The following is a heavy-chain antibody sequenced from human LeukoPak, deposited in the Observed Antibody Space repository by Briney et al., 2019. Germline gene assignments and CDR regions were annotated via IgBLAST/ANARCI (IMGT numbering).Heavy chain of an antibody. CDR3: ARHVPGYSSSWYPFDY. J-gene: IGHJ4*02. CDR2: INPNSGGT. Sequence: ASVKVSCKASGYTFTGYYMHWVRQAPGQGLEWMGWINPNSGGTNYAQKFQGRVTMTRDTSISTAYMELSRLTSDDTAVYYCARHVPGYSSSWYPFDYWGQGTLVTVSS. CDR1: GYTFTGYY. V-gene: IGHV1-2*02. D-gene: IGHD6-13*01.